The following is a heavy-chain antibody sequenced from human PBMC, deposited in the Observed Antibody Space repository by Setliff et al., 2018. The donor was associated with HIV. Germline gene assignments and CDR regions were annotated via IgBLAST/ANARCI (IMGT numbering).Heavy chain of an antibody. V-gene: IGHV1-46*01. CDR2: INPSGGSA. CDR1: GYTFTSYY. Sequence: ASVKVSCKASGYTFTSYYLHWVRQAPGQGLEWMGMINPSGGSASYAQKFQGRVTMSRDTSTSTVYMELSSLRSEDTAVYYCARDYFDSSAYHYMDVWGKGTTVTVSS. J-gene: IGHJ6*03. D-gene: IGHD3-22*01. CDR3: ARDYFDSSAYHYMDV.